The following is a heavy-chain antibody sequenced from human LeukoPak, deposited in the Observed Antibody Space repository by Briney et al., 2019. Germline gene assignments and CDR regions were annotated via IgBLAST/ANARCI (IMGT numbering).Heavy chain of an antibody. CDR2: IYTSGSN. CDR1: GGSISSDY. CDR3: ARQKAGNCFDP. D-gene: IGHD6-19*01. J-gene: IGHJ5*02. Sequence: SETLSLTCTVSGGSISSDYWSWIRQPPGKGLEWIGYIYTSGSNHYIPSLKGRVTISGDTSKNQFSLKLSSVTAADTAVYYCARQKAGNCFDPWGQGTPVTVSS. V-gene: IGHV4-4*09.